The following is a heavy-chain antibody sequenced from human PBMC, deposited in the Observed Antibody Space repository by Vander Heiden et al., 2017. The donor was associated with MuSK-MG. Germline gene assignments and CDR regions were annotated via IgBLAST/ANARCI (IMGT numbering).Heavy chain of an antibody. CDR2: ISVSDSET. J-gene: IGHJ4*02. D-gene: IGHD4-17*01. CDR1: GYTFTNNW. Sequence: EIHLLQSGAEVKKSGESLKISCKASGYTFTNNWIGWVRQMSGSGLEWMGSISVSDSETRYSPSFQGQVTISADKSLSTAYLQWSGLKASDSAMYYCARVAHTDYSTLFDYCGQGSLVTVS. CDR3: ARVAHTDYSTLFDY. V-gene: IGHV5-51*03.